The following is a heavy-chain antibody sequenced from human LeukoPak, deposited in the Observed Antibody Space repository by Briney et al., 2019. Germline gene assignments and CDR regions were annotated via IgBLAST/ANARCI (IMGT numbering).Heavy chain of an antibody. CDR1: GGSISSSTNW. Sequence: SGTLSLTCAVSGGSISSSTNWWSWVRQPPGKGLEWIGEIYHSGGTNYNPSLKSRITISVDKSQNQFSLKLSSVTAADTAVYYCARENGYRYDYWGQGTLVTVSS. V-gene: IGHV4-4*02. CDR3: ARENGYRYDY. D-gene: IGHD5-18*01. CDR2: IYHSGGT. J-gene: IGHJ4*02.